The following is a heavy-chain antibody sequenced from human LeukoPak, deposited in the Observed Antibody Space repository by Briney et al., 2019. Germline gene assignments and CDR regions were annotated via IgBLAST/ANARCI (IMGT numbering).Heavy chain of an antibody. V-gene: IGHV1-8*01. Sequence: GASVKVSCKASGYTFTSYDINWVRRATGQGLEWMGWMNPNSGNTGYAQKFQGRVTMTRNTSISTAYMELSSLRSEDTAVYYCATDGMVRDWDAFDIWGQGTMVTVSS. CDR1: GYTFTSYD. CDR3: ATDGMVRDWDAFDI. J-gene: IGHJ3*02. CDR2: MNPNSGNT. D-gene: IGHD3-10*01.